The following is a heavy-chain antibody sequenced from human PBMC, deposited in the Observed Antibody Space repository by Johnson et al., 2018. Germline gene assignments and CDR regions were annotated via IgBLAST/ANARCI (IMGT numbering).Heavy chain of an antibody. CDR1: GFTFSSYW. D-gene: IGHD1-26*01. CDR2: INRDGSIT. Sequence: VQLQESGGGLVQPGGSLRLSCAASGFTFSSYWIHWVRQAPGKGLVWVSRINRDGSITNYADSVKGRFTISRANAKNTLYLQMNSLRAEDTAVYYCARGAKNYYYMDVWGKGTTVTVSS. V-gene: IGHV3-74*01. CDR3: ARGAKNYYYMDV. J-gene: IGHJ6*03.